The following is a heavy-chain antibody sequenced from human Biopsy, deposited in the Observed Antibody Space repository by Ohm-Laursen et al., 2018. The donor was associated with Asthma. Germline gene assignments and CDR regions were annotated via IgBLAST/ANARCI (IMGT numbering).Heavy chain of an antibody. Sequence: RSLRLSCAASGFTFRSYAMHWVRQAPGKGLEWVAVIWYDGSIKYYADSVKGRFSISRDNSKNTLYLQMNSLRAEDTAVYYCARDEAVVVPAAIPGNWFDPWGQGTLVTVSS. V-gene: IGHV3-30*04. CDR3: ARDEAVVVPAAIPGNWFDP. J-gene: IGHJ5*02. D-gene: IGHD2-2*01. CDR2: IWYDGSIK. CDR1: GFTFRSYA.